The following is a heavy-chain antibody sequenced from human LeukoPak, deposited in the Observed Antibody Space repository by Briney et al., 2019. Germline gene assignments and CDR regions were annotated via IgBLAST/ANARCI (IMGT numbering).Heavy chain of an antibody. V-gene: IGHV3-23*01. CDR2: ISGSGGST. CDR3: AGRDGYINSRYYFDY. D-gene: IGHD5-24*01. CDR1: GFTFSSYA. Sequence: PGGSLRLSCAASGFTFSSYAMSWVRQAPEKGLEWVSAISGSGGSTYYADSVKGRFTISRDNSKNTLYLQMNSLRAEDTAVYYCAGRDGYINSRYYFDYWGQGTLVTVSS. J-gene: IGHJ4*02.